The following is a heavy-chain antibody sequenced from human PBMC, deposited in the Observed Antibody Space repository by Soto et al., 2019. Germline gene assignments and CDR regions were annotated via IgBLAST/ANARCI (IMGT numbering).Heavy chain of an antibody. CDR2: ISGSGGST. Sequence: QPGGSLRLSCAASGFTFSSYAMSWVRQAPGKGLEWVSAISGSGGSTYYADSVKGRFTISRDNSKNTLYLQMNSLRAEDTAVYYCAKAQTGYSSSWSDVWGQGTTVTVSS. CDR1: GFTFSSYA. CDR3: AKAQTGYSSSWSDV. V-gene: IGHV3-23*01. D-gene: IGHD6-13*01. J-gene: IGHJ6*02.